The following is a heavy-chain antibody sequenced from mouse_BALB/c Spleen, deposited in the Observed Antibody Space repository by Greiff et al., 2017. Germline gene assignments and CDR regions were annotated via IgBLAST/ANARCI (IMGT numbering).Heavy chain of an antibody. Sequence: EVNVVESGGGLVQPGGSRKLSCAASGFTFSSFGMHWVRQAPEKGLEWVAYISRGSSTIYYADTVKGRFTISRDNPKNTLFLQMTSLRSEDTAMYYCARGYYEAMDYWGQGTSVTVSA. CDR1: GFTFSSFG. CDR3: ARGYYEAMDY. J-gene: IGHJ4*01. D-gene: IGHD1-1*02. V-gene: IGHV5-17*02. CDR2: ISRGSSTI.